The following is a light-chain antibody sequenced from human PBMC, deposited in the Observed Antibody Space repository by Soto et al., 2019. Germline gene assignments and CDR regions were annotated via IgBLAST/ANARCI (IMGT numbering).Light chain of an antibody. J-gene: IGKJ4*01. CDR1: QNVYNN. CDR3: QQYTSWPLT. CDR2: AAS. V-gene: IGKV3D-15*01. Sequence: EIVMTQSPATLSVSPGERATLSCRTSQNVYNNLAWYLQKPGQAPSRLIPAASTRATGIPARFSGSGSGTDFTLTINSLQSEDFAVYYCQQYTSWPLTFGGGTKVEIK.